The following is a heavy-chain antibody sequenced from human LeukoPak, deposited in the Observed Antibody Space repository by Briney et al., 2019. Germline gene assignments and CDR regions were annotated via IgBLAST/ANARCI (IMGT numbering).Heavy chain of an antibody. CDR2: ISYDGGNK. CDR3: AKVFEVRGARRPKDY. V-gene: IGHV3-30*18. CDR1: GFTFSSYG. D-gene: IGHD3-10*01. J-gene: IGHJ4*02. Sequence: GRSLRLSCAASGFTFSSYGMHWVRQAPGKGLEWVALISYDGGNKFYADSVRDRFTISRDNSKNTLFLQMNSLRIEDTAVYYCAKVFEVRGARRPKDYWGQGTLVIVSS.